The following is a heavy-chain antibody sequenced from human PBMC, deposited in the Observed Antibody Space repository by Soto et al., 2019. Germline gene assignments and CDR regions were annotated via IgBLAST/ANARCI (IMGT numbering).Heavy chain of an antibody. CDR1: ALIISDYY. Sequence: RHSCAAAALIISDYYMSWISKNNGKGLEWVSYISGSGTTIYYADSVKGRFTISRDNAKNSLYLQMSSLRAEDTAVYYCARVGCSGGTRPLDYWGQGTLVTVSS. D-gene: IGHD2-15*01. CDR2: ISGSGTTI. V-gene: IGHV3-11*01. J-gene: IGHJ4*02. CDR3: ARVGCSGGTRPLDY.